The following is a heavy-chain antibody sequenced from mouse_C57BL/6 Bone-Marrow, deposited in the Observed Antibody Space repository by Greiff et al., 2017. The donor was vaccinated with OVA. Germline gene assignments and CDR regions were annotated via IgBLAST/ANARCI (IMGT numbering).Heavy chain of an antibody. CDR3: TSPSYYYGSSSFYWYFDV. V-gene: IGHV6-6*01. D-gene: IGHD1-1*01. CDR1: GFTFSDAW. J-gene: IGHJ1*03. Sequence: VKVEESGGGLVQPGGSMKLSCAASGFTFSDAWMDWVRQSPEKGLEWVAEIRNKANNHATYYAESVKGRFTISRDDSKSSVYLQMNSLRAEDTGIYYCTSPSYYYGSSSFYWYFDVWGTGTTVTVSS. CDR2: IRNKANNHAT.